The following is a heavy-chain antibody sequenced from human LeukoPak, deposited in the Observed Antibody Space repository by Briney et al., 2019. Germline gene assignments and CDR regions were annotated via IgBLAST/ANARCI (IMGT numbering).Heavy chain of an antibody. Sequence: PGGSLRLFSAAFGFTFSGSAMSWVRQAPGKGLEWVSAISGSGGSTYYYADSVKGRFTISRDNSKNTLYLQMNSLSAEDTAVYYCAKVSGYCTNGVFFSYYWGQGTLVTVSS. J-gene: IGHJ4*02. CDR3: AKVSGYCTNGVFFSYY. CDR1: GFTFSGSA. V-gene: IGHV3-23*01. D-gene: IGHD2-8*01. CDR2: ISGSGGST.